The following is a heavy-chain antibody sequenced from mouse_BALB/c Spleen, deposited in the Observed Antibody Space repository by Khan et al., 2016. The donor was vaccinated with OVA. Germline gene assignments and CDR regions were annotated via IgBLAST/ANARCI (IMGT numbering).Heavy chain of an antibody. D-gene: IGHD2-3*01. V-gene: IGHV2-3*01. CDR3: AKWVDGSNYAMDY. CDR1: GFSLTTYG. J-gene: IGHJ4*01. CDR2: IWGDGST. Sequence: QVQLKESGPGLVAPSQSLSITCTVSGFSLTTYGVNWIRQPPGKGLEWLGVIWGDGSTHYHSALISRLSISKDNSKRQDFLKLNSLQTDDTATYYCAKWVDGSNYAMDYWGQGTSVTVSS.